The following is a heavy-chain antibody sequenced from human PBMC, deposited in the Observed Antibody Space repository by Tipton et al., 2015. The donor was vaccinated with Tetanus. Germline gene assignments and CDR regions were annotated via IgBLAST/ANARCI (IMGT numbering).Heavy chain of an antibody. CDR1: GGPIRDSDYY. CDR3: ARHPGSPIVVAVDL. CDR2: IYYSGNS. V-gene: IGHV4-39*01. Sequence: TLSLTCSVSGGPIRDSDYYWGWVRLPPGKGLEWIAGIYYSGNSYYNPTFQSRVTISVDTSRNQFSLRLSSVTAADTAIYYCARHPGSPIVVAVDLWGQGTLVTVSS. D-gene: IGHD1-14*01. J-gene: IGHJ4*02.